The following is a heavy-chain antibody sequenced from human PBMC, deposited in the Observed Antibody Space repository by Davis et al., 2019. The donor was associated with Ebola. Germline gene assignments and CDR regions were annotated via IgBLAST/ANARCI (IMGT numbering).Heavy chain of an antibody. D-gene: IGHD3-10*01. J-gene: IGHJ6*02. CDR2: INAANGKT. V-gene: IGHV1-3*01. CDR3: AREGGLVRGIVITWKDGMDV. CDR1: GYTLSDYA. Sequence: ASVKVSCKASGYTLSDYALLWVRQAPGQRLEWMGWINAANGKTKYSENFQGRVTLTSDTSANTAYMELSSLTSEDTAVYYCAREGGLVRGIVITWKDGMDVWGQGTTVTVSS.